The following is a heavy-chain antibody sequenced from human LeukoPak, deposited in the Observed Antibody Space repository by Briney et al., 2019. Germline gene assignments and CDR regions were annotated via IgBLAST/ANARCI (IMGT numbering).Heavy chain of an antibody. J-gene: IGHJ4*02. CDR1: GGSISSYY. CDR2: IYTSGST. V-gene: IGHV4-4*09. Sequence: PSETLSLTCTVSGGSISSYYWSWIRQPPGKGLEWIGYIYTSGSTNYNPSLKSRVTISVDTSKNQFSLKLSSVTAADTAVYYCVFSYYGDYFDYWGQGTLVTVSS. D-gene: IGHD3-22*01. CDR3: VFSYYGDYFDY.